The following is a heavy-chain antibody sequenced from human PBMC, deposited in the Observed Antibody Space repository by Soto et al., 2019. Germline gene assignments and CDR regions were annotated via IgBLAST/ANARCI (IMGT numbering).Heavy chain of an antibody. D-gene: IGHD3-3*01. Sequence: GGSLRLSCAASGFTFSSYSMNWVRQAPGKGLEWVSSISSSSSYIYYADSVKGRFTISRDNAKNSLYLQMNSLRAEDTAVYYCARDQDGIWSGYSNFDYWGQGTLVTVSS. CDR3: ARDQDGIWSGYSNFDY. CDR1: GFTFSSYS. J-gene: IGHJ4*02. V-gene: IGHV3-21*01. CDR2: ISSSSSYI.